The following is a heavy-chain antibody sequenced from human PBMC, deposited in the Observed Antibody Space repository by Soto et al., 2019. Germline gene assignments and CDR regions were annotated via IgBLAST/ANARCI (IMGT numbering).Heavy chain of an antibody. CDR1: GFTFSRYG. CDR2: ISYDGSNK. J-gene: IGHJ4*02. D-gene: IGHD3-22*01. Sequence: PGGSLRLSCAASGFTFSRYGMHWVRQAPGKGLEWVAVISYDGSNKYYADSVKGRFTISRDNSKNTLYLQMNSLRAEDTAVYYCAKGSYDSSGYLDYWGQGTLVTVSS. V-gene: IGHV3-30*18. CDR3: AKGSYDSSGYLDY.